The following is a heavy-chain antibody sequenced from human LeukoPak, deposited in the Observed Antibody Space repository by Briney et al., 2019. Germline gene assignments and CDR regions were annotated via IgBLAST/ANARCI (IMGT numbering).Heavy chain of an antibody. CDR2: ISSSSSTI. CDR1: GFTFSSYS. J-gene: IGHJ6*03. V-gene: IGHV3-48*04. D-gene: IGHD4-23*01. Sequence: GGSLRLSCAASGFTFSSYSMNWVRQAPGKGLEWVSYISSSSSTIYYADSVKGRFTISRDSAKNPLYLQMSSLRAEDTAVYYCARDSDGGYYYYMDVWGKGTTVTVSS. CDR3: ARDSDGGYYYYMDV.